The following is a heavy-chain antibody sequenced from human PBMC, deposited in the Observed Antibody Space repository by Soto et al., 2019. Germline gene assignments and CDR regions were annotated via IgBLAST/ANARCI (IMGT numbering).Heavy chain of an antibody. CDR1: GYTFTAYY. V-gene: IGHV1-2*02. CDR2: INPNTGDT. J-gene: IGHJ4*02. CDR3: ARDRPPDY. D-gene: IGHD6-6*01. Sequence: ASVKVSCKASGYTFTAYYMHWVRQAPGQGLEWMGWINPNTGDTNYAQQFQGRVTMTRDKSITTAYMELSRLTSDDTAVYYCARDRPPDYWGQGALVTVYS.